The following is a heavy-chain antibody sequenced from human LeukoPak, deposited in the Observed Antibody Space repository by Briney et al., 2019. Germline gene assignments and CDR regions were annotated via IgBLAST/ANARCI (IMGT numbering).Heavy chain of an antibody. CDR3: ARQLYSSGSYYAPMDV. J-gene: IGHJ6*03. CDR2: LYHSGST. CDR1: GYSISSGYY. D-gene: IGHD3-10*01. Sequence: SETLSLTCTVSGYSISSGYYWGWIRQPPGKGLEWIGSLYHSGSTYYNPSLKSRVTISVDTSKNQFSLKLSSVTATDTAVYYCARQLYSSGSYYAPMDVWGKGTTVTISS. V-gene: IGHV4-38-2*02.